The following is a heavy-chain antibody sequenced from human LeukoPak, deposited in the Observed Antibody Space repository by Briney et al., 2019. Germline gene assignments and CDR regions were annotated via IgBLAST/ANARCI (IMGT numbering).Heavy chain of an antibody. J-gene: IGHJ5*02. CDR1: GFTFSSYA. CDR3: AKDGDVCSSTSCYFPPTWFDP. Sequence: GGSLRLSCAASGFTFSSYAMSWVRQAPGKGLEWVSAISGSGGSTYYAASVKGRFTISRDNSKNTLYLQMNSLRAEDTAVYYCAKDGDVCSSTSCYFPPTWFDPWGQGTLVTVSS. D-gene: IGHD2-2*01. CDR2: ISGSGGST. V-gene: IGHV3-23*01.